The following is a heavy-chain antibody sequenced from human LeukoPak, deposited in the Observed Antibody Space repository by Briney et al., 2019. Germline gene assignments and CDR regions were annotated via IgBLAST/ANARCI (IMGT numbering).Heavy chain of an antibody. V-gene: IGHV4-59*01. CDR3: ACDGTGDDAIDI. D-gene: IGHD3-16*01. CDR1: GGSISSYY. J-gene: IGHJ3*02. CDR2: IYYSGST. Sequence: SSETLSLTCTVSGGSISSYYWSWIPQPPGKGLEWIGYIYYSGSTNYNPSLKSRFTISVDTSKNQFSLKLSAVTAADTAVYCCACDGTGDDAIDIWGQGTMVTVSS.